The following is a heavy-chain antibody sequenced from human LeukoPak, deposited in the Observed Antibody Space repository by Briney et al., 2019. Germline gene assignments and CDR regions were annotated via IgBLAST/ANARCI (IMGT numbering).Heavy chain of an antibody. V-gene: IGHV4-4*02. D-gene: IGHD3-9*01. CDR2: IYHSGST. J-gene: IGHJ4*02. Sequence: SGTLSLTCAVSGGSISSSNWWSWVRQPPGKGLEWIGEIYHSGSTNYNPSLKSRVTISVDKSKNQFSLKLSSVTAADTAVYYCARKSSRYFDWLLLDYWGQGTLATVSS. CDR3: ARKSSRYFDWLLLDY. CDR1: GGSISSSNW.